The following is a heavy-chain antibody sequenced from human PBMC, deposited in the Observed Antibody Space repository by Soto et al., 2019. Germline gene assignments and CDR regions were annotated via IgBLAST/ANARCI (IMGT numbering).Heavy chain of an antibody. J-gene: IGHJ4*02. D-gene: IGHD3-10*01. Sequence: PSETLSLTCAVYGGSFSGYYWSWIRQPPGKGLEWIGEINHSGSTNYNPSLKSRVTISVDTSKNQFSLKLSSVTAADTAVYYCARTMVRGVYRYYFDYWGQGTLVTVSS. CDR2: INHSGST. CDR1: GGSFSGYY. V-gene: IGHV4-34*01. CDR3: ARTMVRGVYRYYFDY.